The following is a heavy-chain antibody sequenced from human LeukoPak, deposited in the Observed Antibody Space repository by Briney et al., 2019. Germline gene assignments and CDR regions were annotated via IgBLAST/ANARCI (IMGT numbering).Heavy chain of an antibody. V-gene: IGHV4-34*01. CDR1: GGSFSGYY. Sequence: PSETLSLTCAVYGGSFSGYYWSWIRQPPGKGLEWIGEINHSGSTNYNPSLKSRVTISVDTSKNQFSLKLSSVTAADTALYYCARVPGHPPSASDYWGQGTLVTVSS. CDR2: INHSGST. J-gene: IGHJ4*02. CDR3: ARVPGHPPSASDY.